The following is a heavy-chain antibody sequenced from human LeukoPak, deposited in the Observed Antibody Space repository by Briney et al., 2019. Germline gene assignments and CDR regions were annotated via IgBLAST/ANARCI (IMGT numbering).Heavy chain of an antibody. J-gene: IGHJ5*02. CDR2: ISAYNGNT. CDR1: GYTFTSYG. CDR3: ARNTGDYDFSPNWFDP. D-gene: IGHD3-3*01. Sequence: ASVKVSCKASGYTFTSYGISWVRQAPGQGLEWMGWISAYNGNTNYAQKLQGRVTMTTDTSTSTAYMELRSLRSDDTAVYYCARNTGDYDFSPNWFDPWGQGTLVTVSS. V-gene: IGHV1-18*01.